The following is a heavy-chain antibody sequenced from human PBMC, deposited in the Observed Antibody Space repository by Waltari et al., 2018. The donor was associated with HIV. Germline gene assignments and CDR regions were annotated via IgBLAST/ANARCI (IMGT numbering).Heavy chain of an antibody. CDR2: ITAGSSYR. V-gene: IGHV3-21*01. Sequence: EVQLVESGGGLVKPGGSLRLVCAISGSSFSSYPMHWVRQAPGKGLEWVSSITAGSSYRNYADSVKGRFTISRDNAKNSLYLQMNSLRGEDTAVYYCARASHGTTPYFDNWGQGTLVTVSS. CDR1: GSSFSSYP. D-gene: IGHD1-1*01. CDR3: ARASHGTTPYFDN. J-gene: IGHJ4*02.